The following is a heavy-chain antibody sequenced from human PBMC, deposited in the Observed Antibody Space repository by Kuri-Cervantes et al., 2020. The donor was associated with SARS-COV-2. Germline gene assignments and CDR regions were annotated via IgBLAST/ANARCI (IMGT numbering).Heavy chain of an antibody. Sequence: ASVKVSCKASGYTFTSYYMHWVRQAPGQGLEWMGIINPSGGSTSYAQKFQGRVTMTRDTSTSTVYMELSSLRSEDTAVYYCARDRNPYSYGPLFDYWGQGTLVTVSS. CDR3: ARDRNPYSYGPLFDY. V-gene: IGHV1-46*01. CDR1: GYTFTSYY. D-gene: IGHD5-18*01. J-gene: IGHJ4*02. CDR2: INPSGGST.